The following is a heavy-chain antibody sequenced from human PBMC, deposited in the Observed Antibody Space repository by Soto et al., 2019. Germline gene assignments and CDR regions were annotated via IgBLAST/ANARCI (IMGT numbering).Heavy chain of an antibody. V-gene: IGHV3-23*01. CDR3: AKGSIEYSASVDP. CDR1: GFSFSSYA. D-gene: IGHD5-12*01. J-gene: IGHJ5*02. CDR2: ISARGGSS. Sequence: EVQLLESGGDLVQPGGSLRLACAASGFSFSSYAMVWVRQAPGKGLEWVSVISARGGSSYFADSVKGRFTISRDNSKNVLSLELNSLRADATAIYVCAKGSIEYSASVDPWGQGTLVLVSS.